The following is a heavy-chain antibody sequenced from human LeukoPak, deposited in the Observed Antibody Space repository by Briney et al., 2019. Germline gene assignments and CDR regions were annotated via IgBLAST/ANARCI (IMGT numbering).Heavy chain of an antibody. CDR2: INPNSGGT. V-gene: IGHV1-2*02. CDR1: GYTFTGYC. J-gene: IGHJ4*02. D-gene: IGHD2-21*02. Sequence: ASVKVSCKASGYTFTGYCVHWVRQAPGHGLEWMGWINPNSGGTNYAQKFQGRVTMTRDRSISTAYMELNRLRSDETAVYYCARSPTNCGGDCYPDYWGQGTLVTVSS. CDR3: ARSPTNCGGDCYPDY.